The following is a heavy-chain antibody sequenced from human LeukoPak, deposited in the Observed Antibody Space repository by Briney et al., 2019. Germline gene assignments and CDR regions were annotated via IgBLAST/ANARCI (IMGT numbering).Heavy chain of an antibody. Sequence: PSETLSLTCTVSGGSISSYYWSWIRQPAGKGLEWIGRIYTSGSTNYNPSLKSRVTMSVDTSRNQFSLKLSSVTAADTAVYYCASTYSSNGMDAWGQGTTVTVSS. D-gene: IGHD6-13*01. V-gene: IGHV4-4*07. CDR2: IYTSGST. CDR1: GGSISSYY. J-gene: IGHJ6*02. CDR3: ASTYSSNGMDA.